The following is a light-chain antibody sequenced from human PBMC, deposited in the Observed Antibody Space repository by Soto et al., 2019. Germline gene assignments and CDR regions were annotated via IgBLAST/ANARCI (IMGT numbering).Light chain of an antibody. CDR2: GAS. CDR3: QQYGSSPST. V-gene: IGKV3-20*01. Sequence: EIVLTQSPGTLSLSPGERATLSCRASQSVSSSYLAWYQQKPGQAPRLLIYGASSRATGIPDRFSGSGSGTDFTLTISRLEPEDFAVYYCQQYGSSPSTFGQVTKV. CDR1: QSVSSSY. J-gene: IGKJ1*01.